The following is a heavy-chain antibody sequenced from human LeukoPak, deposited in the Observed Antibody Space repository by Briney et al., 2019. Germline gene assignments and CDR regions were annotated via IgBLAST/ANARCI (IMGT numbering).Heavy chain of an antibody. V-gene: IGHV3-53*01. CDR2: IYSGGST. J-gene: IGHJ4*02. Sequence: GRSLSLSCAVSGFTVSSNYMSWVRQAPGKGLGWVSVIYSGGSTYYADFVTGRFTISRDNSKNTLYLQMNSLRAEHTAVYYCARVEGGYSYGYLDYWGQGTLVTVSS. D-gene: IGHD5-18*01. CDR1: GFTVSSNY. CDR3: ARVEGGYSYGYLDY.